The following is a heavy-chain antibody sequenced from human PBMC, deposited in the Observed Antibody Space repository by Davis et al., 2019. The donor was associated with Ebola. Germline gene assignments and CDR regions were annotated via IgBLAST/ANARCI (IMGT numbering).Heavy chain of an antibody. J-gene: IGHJ4*02. CDR1: GYSFTNYW. Sequence: GESLKISCKGSGYSFTNYWIGWVRRMPGKGLEWVGIIYPGDSDTRYSPSFQGQVTISADKSISTAYLQWSSLKASDTAMYYCARRLAMTGYAFDYWGQGTLVTVSS. CDR3: ARRLAMTGYAFDY. CDR2: IYPGDSDT. V-gene: IGHV5-51*01. D-gene: IGHD3-9*01.